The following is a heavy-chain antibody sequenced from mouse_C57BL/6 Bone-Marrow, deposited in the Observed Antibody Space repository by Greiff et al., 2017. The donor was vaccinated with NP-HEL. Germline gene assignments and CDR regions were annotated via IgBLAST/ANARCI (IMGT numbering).Heavy chain of an antibody. CDR1: GYAFSSYW. CDR2: IYPGDGDT. Sequence: QVQLKQSGAELVKPGASVRISCKASGYAFSSYWMNWVKQRPGKGLEWIEQIYPGDGDTNYNGKFKGKATLTVDKSSSTAYMQLSSLTSEDSAFYFCARYYGSSYYFDYWGQGTTLTVSS. V-gene: IGHV1-80*01. D-gene: IGHD1-1*01. J-gene: IGHJ2*01. CDR3: ARYYGSSYYFDY.